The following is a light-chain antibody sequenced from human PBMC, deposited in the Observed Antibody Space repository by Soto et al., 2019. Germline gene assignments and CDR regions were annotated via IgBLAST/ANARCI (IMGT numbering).Light chain of an antibody. CDR2: GAS. J-gene: IGKJ1*01. CDR1: QSVSSSY. Sequence: EIVLTQSPGTLSLSPGERATLSCRASQSVSSSYLAWYQQKPGQAPRLLIYGASSRATGIPDGFSGSGSGTHFTLTISRLEPEDLAVYYCQQYGSSPRTFGQGPKVEIK. CDR3: QQYGSSPRT. V-gene: IGKV3-20*01.